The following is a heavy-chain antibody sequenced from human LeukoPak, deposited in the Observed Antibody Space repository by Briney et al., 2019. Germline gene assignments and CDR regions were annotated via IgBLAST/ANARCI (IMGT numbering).Heavy chain of an antibody. CDR3: ARANFLYCSSTTCLFDY. CDR2: INPNSGDT. Sequence: GASVKVSCKASGYTFTDYYLHWVRQAPGQGFEWMGWINPNSGDTNYAQKFQGRVTMTRDTSISTAHMEMRRLRSDDTAVYYCARANFLYCSSTTCLFDYWGQGPLVTVSS. D-gene: IGHD2-2*01. CDR1: GYTFTDYY. J-gene: IGHJ4*02. V-gene: IGHV1-2*02.